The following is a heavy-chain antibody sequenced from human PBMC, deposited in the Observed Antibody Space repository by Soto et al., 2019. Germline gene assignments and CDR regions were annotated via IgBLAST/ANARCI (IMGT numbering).Heavy chain of an antibody. J-gene: IGHJ6*02. Sequence: QVQLVQSGAEVKKPGSSVKVSCKASGGTFSSYAISWVRQAPGQGLEWMGGIIPIFGTANYAQKFQGRVTITXXEXTXXAYMELSSLRSEDTAVYYCARAGGGNSVMVYGMDVWGQGTTVTVSS. CDR2: IIPIFGTA. V-gene: IGHV1-69*05. D-gene: IGHD2-21*02. CDR1: GGTFSSYA. CDR3: ARAGGGNSVMVYGMDV.